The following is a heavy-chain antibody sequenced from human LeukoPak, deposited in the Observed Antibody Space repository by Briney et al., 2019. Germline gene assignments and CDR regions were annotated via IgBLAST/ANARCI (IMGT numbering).Heavy chain of an antibody. J-gene: IGHJ4*02. CDR1: GFTFSSYS. D-gene: IGHD2-2*01. CDR3: AKAQGYATSWSPFDY. V-gene: IGHV3-48*01. Sequence: GGSLRLSCAASGFTFSSYSMNWVRQAPGKGLEWVSYISSSSSTIYYADSVKGRFTISRDNSKNTLYLQMNSLRVEDTALYYCAKAQGYATSWSPFDYWGQGTLVTVSS. CDR2: ISSSSSTI.